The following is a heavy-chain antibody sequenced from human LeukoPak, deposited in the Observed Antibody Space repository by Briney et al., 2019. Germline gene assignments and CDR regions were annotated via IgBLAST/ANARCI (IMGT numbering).Heavy chain of an antibody. V-gene: IGHV3-21*01. Sequence: GGSLRLSCAASGFTFSSYSMNWARQAPGKGLEWVSSISSSSSYIYYADSVKGRFTISRDNAKNSLYLQMNSLRAEDTAVYYCARGQPHDYGDYGANFDYWGQGTLATVSS. J-gene: IGHJ4*02. CDR1: GFTFSSYS. CDR3: ARGQPHDYGDYGANFDY. D-gene: IGHD4-17*01. CDR2: ISSSSSYI.